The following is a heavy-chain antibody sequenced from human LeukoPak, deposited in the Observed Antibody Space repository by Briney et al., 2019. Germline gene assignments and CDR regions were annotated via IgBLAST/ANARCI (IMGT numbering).Heavy chain of an antibody. CDR3: ARSMPFGEYWFDP. CDR2: IYHSGST. CDR1: GGFISSGGYS. J-gene: IGHJ5*02. D-gene: IGHD3-10*01. Sequence: SQTLSLTCAVSGGFISSGGYSWSWIRQPPGKGLEWIGYIYHSGSTNYNPSLKSRVTISVDRSNNQFSLKLTSVTAADTAVYYCARSMPFGEYWFDPWSQGTLVTVSS. V-gene: IGHV4-30-2*01.